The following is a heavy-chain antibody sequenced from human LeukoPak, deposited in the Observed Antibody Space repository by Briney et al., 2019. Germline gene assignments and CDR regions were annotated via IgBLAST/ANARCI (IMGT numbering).Heavy chain of an antibody. CDR2: INPNSGGT. CDR3: ARDMSVADAFDI. CDR1: GYTFTGYY. D-gene: IGHD6-19*01. Sequence: DSVKASCAASGYTFTGYYITWVRQAPGQGLEWMGWINPNSGGTNYAQKFQGRVTMTRDTSISTAYMELSRLRSDDTAVYYCARDMSVADAFDIWGQGTMVTVSS. J-gene: IGHJ3*02. V-gene: IGHV1-2*02.